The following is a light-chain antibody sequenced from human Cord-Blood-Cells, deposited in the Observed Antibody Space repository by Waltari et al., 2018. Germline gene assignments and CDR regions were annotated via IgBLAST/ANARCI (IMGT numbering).Light chain of an antibody. J-gene: IGKJ1*01. CDR2: GAS. Sequence: EIVLTQSPGTLYLSPGERATLSCRDSQSVSSSYLAWYQQKPGQAPRLLIYGASSRATGIPDRFSGSGSGTDFTLTISRLEPEDFAVYYCQQYGSSRTFGQGAKVEIK. CDR3: QQYGSSRT. CDR1: QSVSSSY. V-gene: IGKV3-20*01.